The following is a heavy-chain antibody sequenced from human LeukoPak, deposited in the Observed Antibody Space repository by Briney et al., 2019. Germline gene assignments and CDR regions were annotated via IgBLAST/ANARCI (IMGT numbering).Heavy chain of an antibody. V-gene: IGHV4-39*01. D-gene: IGHD6-13*01. Sequence: SETLSLTCTVSGGSISSSSYYWGWIRQPPGKGLEWIGSIYYSGSTYYNPSLKSRVTISVDTSKNQFSLKLSSVTAADTAVYYCARHGPYSSSRYWASWGQGALVTVSS. CDR1: GGSISSSSYY. CDR3: ARHGPYSSSRYWAS. J-gene: IGHJ4*02. CDR2: IYYSGST.